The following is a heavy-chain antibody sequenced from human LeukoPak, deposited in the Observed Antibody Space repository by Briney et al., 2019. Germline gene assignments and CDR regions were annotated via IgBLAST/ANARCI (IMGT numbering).Heavy chain of an antibody. V-gene: IGHV3-64*01. CDR3: AKDKDASYYYYGMDV. CDR1: GFTFSSYA. Sequence: GGSLRLSCAASGFTFSSYAMHWVRQAPGKGLEYVSAISSNGGSTYYANSVKGRFTISRDNSKNTLYLQMGSLRAEDMAVYYCAKDKDASYYYYGMDVWGQGTTVTVSS. J-gene: IGHJ6*02. CDR2: ISSNGGST.